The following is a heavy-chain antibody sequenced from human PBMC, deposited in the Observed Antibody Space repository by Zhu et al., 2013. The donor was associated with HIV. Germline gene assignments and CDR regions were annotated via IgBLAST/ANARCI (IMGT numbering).Heavy chain of an antibody. CDR2: IYYSGST. CDR3: ARAWYYGSGSRGPYFDY. V-gene: IGHV4-39*07. J-gene: IGHJ4*02. CDR1: GDSISSSSYY. Sequence: VQLQESGPGLVKPSETLSLTCTVSGDSISSSSYYWGWIRQPPGKGLEWIGSIYYSGSTYYNPSLKSRVTISVDTSKNQFSLKLSSVTAADTAVYYCARAWYYGSGSRGPYFDYWGQGTLVTVSS. D-gene: IGHD3-10*01.